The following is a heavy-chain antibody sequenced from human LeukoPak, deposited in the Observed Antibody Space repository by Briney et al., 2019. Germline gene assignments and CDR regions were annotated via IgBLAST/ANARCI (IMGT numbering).Heavy chain of an antibody. CDR2: IYYSGST. D-gene: IGHD3-9*01. Sequence: SETLSLTCTVSGGSISSYYWSWIRQPPGKGLEWIGYIYYSGSTNYNPSLKSRVTISVDTSKNQFSLKLSSVTAADTAVYYCARQGGQENDILVKGYYYYMDVWGKGTTVTISS. CDR1: GGSISSYY. V-gene: IGHV4-59*01. CDR3: ARQGGQENDILVKGYYYYMDV. J-gene: IGHJ6*03.